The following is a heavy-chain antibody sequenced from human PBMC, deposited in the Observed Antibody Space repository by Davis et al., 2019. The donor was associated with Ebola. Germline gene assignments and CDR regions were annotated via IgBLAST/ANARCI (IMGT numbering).Heavy chain of an antibody. CDR1: GYTFTNYY. V-gene: IGHV1-46*01. Sequence: ASVKVSCKASGYTFTNYYMHWVRQAPGQGLEWMGMINPNDGRTNYAQNSQGRVTITADKSTNTVYMELSSLRSEDTAVYYCARDLQTGTGWYSPCDYWGQGTLVTVSS. J-gene: IGHJ4*02. CDR3: ARDLQTGTGWYSPCDY. D-gene: IGHD6-19*01. CDR2: INPNDGRT.